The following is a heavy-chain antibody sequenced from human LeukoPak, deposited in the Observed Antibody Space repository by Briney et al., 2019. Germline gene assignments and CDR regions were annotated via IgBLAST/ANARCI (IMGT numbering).Heavy chain of an antibody. J-gene: IGHJ3*02. V-gene: IGHV1-18*01. D-gene: IGHD3-22*01. CDR2: ISAYNGNT. CDR1: GYTFTSYD. Sequence: ASVKVSCKASGYTFTSYDINWVRQAPGQGLEWMGWISAYNGNTNYAQKLQGRVTMTTDTSTSTAYMELRSLRSDDTAVYYCARAHTMIRCFDIWGQGTTVTVSS. CDR3: ARAHTMIRCFDI.